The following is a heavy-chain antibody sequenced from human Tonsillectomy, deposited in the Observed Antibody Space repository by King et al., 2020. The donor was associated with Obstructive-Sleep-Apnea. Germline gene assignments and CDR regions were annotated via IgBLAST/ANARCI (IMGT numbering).Heavy chain of an antibody. J-gene: IGHJ4*02. CDR1: GFTFSVYA. CDR2: ISGNGGVST. V-gene: IGHV3-23*04. D-gene: IGHD6-13*01. Sequence: VQLVESGGGFVQTGGSLRLSCAASGFTFSVYAMNWVRQAPGKGLEWVSSISGNGGVSTFYADSVKGRFTISRDNSKNTLYLQMNSLRAEDTAVYYCAKDLSSWYSDYPFDYWGQGTLVTVSS. CDR3: AKDLSSWYSDYPFDY.